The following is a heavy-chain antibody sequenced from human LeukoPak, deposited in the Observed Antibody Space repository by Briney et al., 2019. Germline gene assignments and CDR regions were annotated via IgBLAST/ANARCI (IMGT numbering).Heavy chain of an antibody. Sequence: PSETLSLTCAVYGGSFSGYYWSWIRQPPGKGLEWIGSIYHSGSTFYNPSLKSRVTISVDTSKNQFSLKLTSVTAADTAVYYCAKPTSFYGDYAYWGQGTRVTVSS. D-gene: IGHD4-17*01. CDR1: GGSFSGYY. J-gene: IGHJ4*02. V-gene: IGHV4-34*01. CDR2: IYHSGST. CDR3: AKPTSFYGDYAY.